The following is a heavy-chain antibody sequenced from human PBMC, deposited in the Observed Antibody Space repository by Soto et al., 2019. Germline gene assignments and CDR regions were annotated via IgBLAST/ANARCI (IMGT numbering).Heavy chain of an antibody. Sequence: ASVKVSCKASGSTFSTFGINWVRQAPGQGLEWMGWISVYNNYTRYAQKFQGRVTMTTDTSTTTAYMELASLRSDDTAVYYCARPSDYYFYAIDVWGQGTTVTAP. J-gene: IGHJ6*02. CDR2: ISVYNNYT. CDR1: GSTFSTFG. CDR3: ARPSDYYFYAIDV. V-gene: IGHV1-18*01.